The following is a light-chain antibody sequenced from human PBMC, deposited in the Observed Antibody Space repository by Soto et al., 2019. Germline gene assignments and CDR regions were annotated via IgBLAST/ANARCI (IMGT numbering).Light chain of an antibody. J-gene: IGKJ1*01. CDR3: QQYNNWWT. Sequence: EIVMTQSPATLSVSPGERATLSCRASQSISNNLAWYHQRPGQAPRLLIYGASSRATGIPARFSGSGSGTEFTLTISSLQSEDFAVYYCQQYNNWWTFGQGTRVEIK. CDR1: QSISNN. V-gene: IGKV3-15*01. CDR2: GAS.